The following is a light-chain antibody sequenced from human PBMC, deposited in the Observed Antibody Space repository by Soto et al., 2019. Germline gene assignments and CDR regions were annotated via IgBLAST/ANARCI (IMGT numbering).Light chain of an antibody. CDR3: QQYGTSPLT. V-gene: IGKV3-20*01. Sequence: VLTQSSGALFLSPGERATLPCRASQSVSSNYLAWYQQKPGQAPRLLIYGASGRATGIPDRFSGSGSGTDFTLTISRLEPEDFAVYYCQQYGTSPLTFGGGTKVDIK. CDR1: QSVSSNY. J-gene: IGKJ4*01. CDR2: GAS.